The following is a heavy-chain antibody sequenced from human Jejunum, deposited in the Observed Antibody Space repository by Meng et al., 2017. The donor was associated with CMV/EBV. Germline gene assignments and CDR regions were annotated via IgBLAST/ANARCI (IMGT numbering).Heavy chain of an antibody. CDR2: LIAVFDKT. CDR1: VGSFSTNT. J-gene: IGHJ4*02. Sequence: QVQLVQSVAEVKKPWSSVKVACKTSVGSFSTNTFSWVRQAPGQGLEWMGGLIAVFDKTKAAPRFQDRVTFTADESTSTAYMELSSLTFDDTAVYFCARGRRNEPLFDYWGQGTLVTVSS. D-gene: IGHD1-14*01. CDR3: ARGRRNEPLFDY. V-gene: IGHV1-69*13.